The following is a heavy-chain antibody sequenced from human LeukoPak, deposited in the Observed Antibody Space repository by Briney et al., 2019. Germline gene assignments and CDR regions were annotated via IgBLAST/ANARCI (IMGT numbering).Heavy chain of an antibody. D-gene: IGHD3-22*01. CDR1: GFSISSYY. J-gene: IGHJ3*02. CDR2: IYYSGST. Sequence: PSETLTLTCTVSGFSISSYYRSWIRQPPGKGLEGIGYIYYSGSTNYNPSLKSRVTISGDTSKNQFSLKLGFVSAADGAVYWCARGCYYDKEACDIWGGGTMVTVS. V-gene: IGHV4-59*01. CDR3: ARGCYYDKEACDI.